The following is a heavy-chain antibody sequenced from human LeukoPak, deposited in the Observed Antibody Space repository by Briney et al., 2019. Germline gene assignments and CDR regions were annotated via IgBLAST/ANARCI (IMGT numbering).Heavy chain of an antibody. CDR3: TTDLGITMVRGVIGDAFDI. CDR1: GFTFNDAW. Sequence: GGSLRLSCAASGFTFNDAWMSWVRQAPGKGLEWVGRIKSNADGGTTDYAAPVKGRFTISRDDSQNTLYLQMNSLKTEDTAVYYCTTDLGITMVRGVIGDAFDIWGQGTMVTVSS. D-gene: IGHD3-10*01. CDR2: IKSNADGGTT. V-gene: IGHV3-15*01. J-gene: IGHJ3*02.